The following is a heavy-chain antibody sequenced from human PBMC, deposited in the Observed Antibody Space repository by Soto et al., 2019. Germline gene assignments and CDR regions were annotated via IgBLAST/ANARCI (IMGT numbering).Heavy chain of an antibody. CDR1: GGSFSGYY. V-gene: IGHV4-34*01. Sequence: SETLSLTCAVYGGSFSGYYWSWIRQPPGKGLEWIGEINHSGSTNYNPSLKSRVTISVDTSKNQFSLKLSSVTAADTAVYYCARTPFFGVVMRYYYMDVWGKGTTVTVSS. CDR2: INHSGST. CDR3: ARTPFFGVVMRYYYMDV. D-gene: IGHD3-3*01. J-gene: IGHJ6*03.